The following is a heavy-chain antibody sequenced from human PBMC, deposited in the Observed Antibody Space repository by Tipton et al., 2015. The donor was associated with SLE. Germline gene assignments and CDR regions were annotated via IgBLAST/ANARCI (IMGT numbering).Heavy chain of an antibody. CDR3: ARAGIPPYYYYYMDV. Sequence: GSLRLSCAASGFTFSDYYMSWIRQAPGKGLEWVSYISSSGSTIYYADSVKGRFTISRDNAKNSLYLQMNSLRAEDTAVYYCARAGIPPYYYYYMDVWGQGTLVTVSS. J-gene: IGHJ6*03. CDR1: GFTFSDYY. V-gene: IGHV3-11*01. D-gene: IGHD6-13*01. CDR2: ISSSGSTI.